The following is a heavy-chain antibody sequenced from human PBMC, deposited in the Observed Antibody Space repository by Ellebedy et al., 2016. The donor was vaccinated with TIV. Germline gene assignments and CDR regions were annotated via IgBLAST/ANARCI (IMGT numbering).Heavy chain of an antibody. V-gene: IGHV1-46*01. CDR1: GYTFTNYY. D-gene: IGHD5-18*01. J-gene: IGHJ4*02. CDR2: INPSASST. Sequence: AASVKVSCKASGYTFTNYYIHWVRHAPGQGLELTGIINPSASSTSYAQKFQDRVIMTWDTSTSTVYLELSSLRSEDTAIYYCARHRDTALSFWGQGTLVTVAS. CDR3: ARHRDTALSF.